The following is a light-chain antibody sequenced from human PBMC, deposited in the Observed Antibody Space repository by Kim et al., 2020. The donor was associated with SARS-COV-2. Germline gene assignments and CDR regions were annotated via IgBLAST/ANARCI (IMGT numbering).Light chain of an antibody. Sequence: PGERATLPCRASQSISGFLAWYQQKPGQAPRLLIYDVSNRATGIPARFSGSGSGTDFTLTISSLEPEDFAVYYCQQRTNWPPIFTFGPGTKVDIK. V-gene: IGKV3-11*01. CDR3: QQRTNWPPIFT. CDR2: DVS. CDR1: QSISGF. J-gene: IGKJ3*01.